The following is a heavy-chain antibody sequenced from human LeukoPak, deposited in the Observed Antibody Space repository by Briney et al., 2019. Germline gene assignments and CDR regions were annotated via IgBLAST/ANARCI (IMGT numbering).Heavy chain of an antibody. CDR3: AMYDILTGYPYRVFDY. V-gene: IGHV1-24*01. CDR1: GYTLTELS. Sequence: GASVKVSCKVSGYTLTELSMHWVRLAPGKGLGWMGGFDPEDGETIYAQKFQGRVTMTEDTSTDTAYMELSSLRSEDTAVYYCAMYDILTGYPYRVFDYWGQGTLVTVSS. D-gene: IGHD3-9*01. CDR2: FDPEDGET. J-gene: IGHJ4*02.